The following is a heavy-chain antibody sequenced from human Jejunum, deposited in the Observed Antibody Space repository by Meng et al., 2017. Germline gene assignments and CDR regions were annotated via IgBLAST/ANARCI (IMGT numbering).Heavy chain of an antibody. CDR2: IYYTGGT. D-gene: IGHD1-26*01. CDR1: GGSIRICCYY. Sequence: QLRESGPGLGKTSQHLSLTCTVSGGSIRICCYYWCWIRQHPGKGMEWIGYIYYTGGTYYNPSLRSRSIISVDTSENLFSLELSSVTSADTAVYFCARVALEAREEVGVSRGHFDYWGQGSLVTVSS. V-gene: IGHV4-31*03. J-gene: IGHJ4*02. CDR3: ARVALEAREEVGVSRGHFDY.